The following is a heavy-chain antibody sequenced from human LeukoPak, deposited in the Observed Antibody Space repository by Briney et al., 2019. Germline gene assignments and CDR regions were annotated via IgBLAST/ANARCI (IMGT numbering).Heavy chain of an antibody. V-gene: IGHV4-61*02. D-gene: IGHD3-10*01. Sequence: SQTLSLTCTVSNGSISSDTYFWSWIRQPAGKGLEWIGRIYTSGSTNYNPSLKSRVTMSVDTSKNQFSLKLSSVTAADTAVYYCASYDPVLLWFGELLSPLWRAFDIWGQGTMVTVSS. J-gene: IGHJ3*02. CDR3: ASYDPVLLWFGELLSPLWRAFDI. CDR1: NGSISSDTYF. CDR2: IYTSGST.